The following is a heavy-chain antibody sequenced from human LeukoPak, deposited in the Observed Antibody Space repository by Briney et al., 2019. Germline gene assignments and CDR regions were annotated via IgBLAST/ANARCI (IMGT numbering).Heavy chain of an antibody. CDR2: IIPIFGTA. J-gene: IGHJ3*02. Sequence: ASVKVSCKASGGTFSSYAISWVRQAPGQGLEWMGGIIPIFGTANYAQKFQGRVTMTRDMSTSTDYMDLSSLRSEDTAVYYCARGRHYYDSSDYYYEGDAFDIWGQGTMVTVSS. D-gene: IGHD3-22*01. V-gene: IGHV1-69*05. CDR3: ARGRHYYDSSDYYYEGDAFDI. CDR1: GGTFSSYA.